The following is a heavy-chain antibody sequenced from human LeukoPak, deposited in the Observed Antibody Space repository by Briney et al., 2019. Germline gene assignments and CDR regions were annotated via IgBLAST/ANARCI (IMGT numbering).Heavy chain of an antibody. CDR1: GGSISSSSYY. CDR3: ARVGYSSSWYRELFDY. Sequence: KPSETLSLTCTVSGGSISSSSYYWGWIRQPPGKGLEWIGSIYYSGSTYYNPSLKSRVTISVDTSKNQFSLKLSSVTAADTAVYYCARVGYSSSWYRELFDYWGQGTLVTVSS. V-gene: IGHV4-39*07. J-gene: IGHJ4*02. D-gene: IGHD6-13*01. CDR2: IYYSGST.